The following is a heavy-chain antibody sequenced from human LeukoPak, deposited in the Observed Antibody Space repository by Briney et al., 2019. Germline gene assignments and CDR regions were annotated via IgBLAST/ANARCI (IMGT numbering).Heavy chain of an antibody. V-gene: IGHV4-59*01. CDR2: IYYSGST. CDR1: GGSISSYY. Sequence: PSETLSLTCTVSGGSISSYYWSWIRQPPGKGLEWIGYIYYSGSTNYNPSLKSRVTISVDTSKNQFSLKLSSVTAADTAVYYCARDRGGDGYTDYWGRGTLVTVSS. CDR3: ARDRGGDGYTDY. D-gene: IGHD5-24*01. J-gene: IGHJ4*02.